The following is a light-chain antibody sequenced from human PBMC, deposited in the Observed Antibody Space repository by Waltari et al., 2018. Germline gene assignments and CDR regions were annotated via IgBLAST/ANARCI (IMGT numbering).Light chain of an antibody. CDR2: GAS. Sequence: EIVLTQSPGTLSLSPGERATLSCRASQSVSSSYLAWYQQTPGQAPRLLIYGASSRATGIPDRVSGSGSGTDFTLTISRLEPEDFAVYYCQEYGSSRTFGQGTKVEIK. V-gene: IGKV3-20*01. CDR3: QEYGSSRT. CDR1: QSVSSSY. J-gene: IGKJ1*01.